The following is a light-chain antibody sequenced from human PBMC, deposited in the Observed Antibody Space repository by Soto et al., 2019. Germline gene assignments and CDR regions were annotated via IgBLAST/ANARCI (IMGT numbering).Light chain of an antibody. Sequence: QSVLTQPPSVSGAPGQRVTISCTGSSSNIGAGYDVHWYQQLPGTAPKLLIYGNSNRPSGVPDRFSGSKSGTSASLASTGLQAEDEADYYCQSYDSSLSGWGFGGGTKLTVL. CDR2: GNS. J-gene: IGLJ3*02. CDR3: QSYDSSLSGWG. CDR1: SSNIGAGYD. V-gene: IGLV1-40*01.